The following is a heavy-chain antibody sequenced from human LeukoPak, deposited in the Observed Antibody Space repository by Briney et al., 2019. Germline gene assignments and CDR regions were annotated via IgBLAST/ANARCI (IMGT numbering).Heavy chain of an antibody. J-gene: IGHJ4*02. CDR1: GGSMHGYY. CDR3: ARGVLIAEFLFDY. Sequence: SETLSLTCTVSGGSMHGYYWSWIRQPPGKGLECIGYISYSGSTTHNPSLRSRGTISVDTSKNQFSLRLTSVTAADTAVYYCARGVLIAEFLFDYWGKGALVTVSS. D-gene: IGHD3-10*01. V-gene: IGHV4-59*01. CDR2: ISYSGST.